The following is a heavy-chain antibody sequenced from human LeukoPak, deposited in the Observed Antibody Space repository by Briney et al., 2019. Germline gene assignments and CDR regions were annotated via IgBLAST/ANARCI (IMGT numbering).Heavy chain of an antibody. CDR2: ITRSSSTI. J-gene: IGHJ3*02. CDR3: ATADRDAFDI. CDR1: GFTFSWYS. V-gene: IGHV3-48*01. Sequence: GGSLRLSCAVSGFTFSWYSMNWVRQAPGKGLEWLSYITRSSSTIYYADSVKGRFTISRDNAKNSLYLQMNSLRVDDTAVYYCATADRDAFDIWGQGTMVIVSS.